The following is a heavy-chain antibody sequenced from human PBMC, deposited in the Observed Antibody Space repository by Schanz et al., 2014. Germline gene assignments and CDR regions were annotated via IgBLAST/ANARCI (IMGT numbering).Heavy chain of an antibody. V-gene: IGHV4-59*08. J-gene: IGHJ4*02. CDR3: ARNKYTSGWYYFDY. Sequence: QVPLQESGPGLVKPSETLSLTCTVSGDSVNSHYWNWIRQSPGRGLEWIGHFYNPGSTNYNPSRKSRATISKATSPTRLSLNRPSLAAADTAVYFCARNKYTSGWYYFDYWGQGVLVTVSS. D-gene: IGHD6-19*01. CDR2: FYNPGST. CDR1: GDSVNSHY.